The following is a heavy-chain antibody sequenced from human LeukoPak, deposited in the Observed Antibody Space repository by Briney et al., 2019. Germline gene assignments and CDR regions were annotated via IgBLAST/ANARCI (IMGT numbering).Heavy chain of an antibody. CDR3: AREYKYYDILTGYPKDVHIDY. Sequence: PGGSLRLSCAASGFTFSSYWMHWVRQAPGKGLVWVSRINRDGSSTSYADSVKGRFTISRDNARNTLYLQMNILRAEDTAVYYCAREYKYYDILTGYPKDVHIDYWGQGTLVTVSS. CDR2: INRDGSST. CDR1: GFTFSSYW. J-gene: IGHJ4*02. D-gene: IGHD3-9*01. V-gene: IGHV3-74*01.